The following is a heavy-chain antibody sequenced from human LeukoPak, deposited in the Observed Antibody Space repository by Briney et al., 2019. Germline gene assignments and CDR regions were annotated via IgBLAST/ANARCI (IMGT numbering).Heavy chain of an antibody. CDR3: AREAEGSSWDFDY. D-gene: IGHD6-13*01. Sequence: KPSETLSLTCAVYGGTFSGHYWSWIRQPPGKGLEWIGEMNQSGSTNYNPSLKSRVTISVDTSKNQFSLKLSSVTAADTAVYYCAREAEGSSWDFDYWGQGTLVTVSS. J-gene: IGHJ4*02. CDR1: GGTFSGHY. V-gene: IGHV4-34*01. CDR2: MNQSGST.